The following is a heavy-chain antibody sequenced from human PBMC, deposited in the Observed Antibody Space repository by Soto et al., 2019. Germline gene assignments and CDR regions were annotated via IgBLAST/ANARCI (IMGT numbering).Heavy chain of an antibody. CDR2: ISAYNGNT. Sequence: ASVKVSCKASGYTFTNYGISWVRQAPGQGLEWMGWISAYNGNTNYAQKLQGRVTMTTDTSTSTAYMELRSLRSDDTAVYYCARVPYYYDSSGYSPNFDYWGQGTLVTVSS. V-gene: IGHV1-18*04. D-gene: IGHD3-22*01. J-gene: IGHJ4*02. CDR3: ARVPYYYDSSGYSPNFDY. CDR1: GYTFTNYG.